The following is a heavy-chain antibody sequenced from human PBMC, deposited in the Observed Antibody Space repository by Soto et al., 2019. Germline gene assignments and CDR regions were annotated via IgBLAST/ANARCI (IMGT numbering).Heavy chain of an antibody. D-gene: IGHD3-3*01. V-gene: IGHV4-61*01. J-gene: IGHJ6*02. Sequence: LSLTCTVSGGSVSSESHYWSWIRQTPGKGLEWIGYIYYTGSTNYNPSLKGRVTMSVDTSRDQVSLRLRSVTRADTAAYYCARDQYDFRSGSYYYAMEVWGQGTKVTVSS. CDR1: GGSVSSESHY. CDR2: IYYTGST. CDR3: ARDQYDFRSGSYYYAMEV.